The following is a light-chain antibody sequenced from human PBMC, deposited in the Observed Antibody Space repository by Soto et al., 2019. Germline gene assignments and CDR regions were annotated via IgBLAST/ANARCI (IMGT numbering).Light chain of an antibody. J-gene: IGLJ1*01. CDR2: EVS. Sequence: QSALTQPASVSGSPGQSITISCTGTSSDVGGYKYVSWHQLHPGKAPKLIIYEVSNRPSGVSNRFSGSKSGNPASLTISGLRAEDEADYYCCSYSRSTAYVFGTGTKLTVL. CDR3: CSYSRSTAYV. CDR1: SSDVGGYKY. V-gene: IGLV2-14*01.